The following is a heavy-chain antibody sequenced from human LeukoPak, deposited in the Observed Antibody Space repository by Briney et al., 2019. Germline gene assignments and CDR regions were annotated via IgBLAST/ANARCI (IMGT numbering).Heavy chain of an antibody. CDR3: ARKRCTGDCYLFDP. Sequence: ASVTVSCKASGYTFSTYGLMWVRQAPGQGLEWMGWINTNNGNTNYAQKSQGRVTMPTDTSTSTGYMELRSLRSADTAVYYCARKRCTGDCYLFDPWGQGTLVTVSP. J-gene: IGHJ5*02. V-gene: IGHV1-18*01. CDR1: GYTFSTYG. D-gene: IGHD2-21*02. CDR2: INTNNGNT.